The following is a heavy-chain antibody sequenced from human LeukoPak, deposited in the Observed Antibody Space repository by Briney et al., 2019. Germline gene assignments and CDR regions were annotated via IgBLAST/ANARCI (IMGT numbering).Heavy chain of an antibody. CDR1: GYTFTSYY. V-gene: IGHV1-46*03. D-gene: IGHD1-26*01. CDR2: INPSGGST. J-gene: IGHJ4*02. CDR3: AMGARRLAIDY. Sequence: ASVKVSSKASGYTFTSYYMHWVRQAPGQGLEWMGIINPSGGSTSYAQKFQGRVTMTRDTSTSTVYMELSSLRSEDTAVYYCAMGARRLAIDYWGQGTLVTVSS.